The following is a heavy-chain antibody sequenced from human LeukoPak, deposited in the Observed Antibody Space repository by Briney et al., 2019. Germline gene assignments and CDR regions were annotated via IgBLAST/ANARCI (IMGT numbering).Heavy chain of an antibody. CDR1: GGSFSGYY. D-gene: IGHD5-12*01. Sequence: SETLSLTCAVYGGSFSGYYWSWIRQPPGKGLEWIGEINHSGSTNYNPSLKSRVTISVDPSKNQFSLKLSSVTAADTAVYYCAIPYSGYDFSAFDIWGQGTMVTVSS. CDR2: INHSGST. J-gene: IGHJ3*02. V-gene: IGHV4-34*01. CDR3: AIPYSGYDFSAFDI.